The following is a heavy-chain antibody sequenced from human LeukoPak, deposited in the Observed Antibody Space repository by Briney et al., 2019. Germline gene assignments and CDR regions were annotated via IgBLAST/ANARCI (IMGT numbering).Heavy chain of an antibody. CDR2: ISSSSSYI. CDR1: GFTFSSYS. J-gene: IGHJ4*02. D-gene: IGHD3-10*01. CDR3: ARVGAAWSIDC. V-gene: IGHV3-21*01. Sequence: GGSLRLSCVASGFTFSSYSMNWVRQAPGKGLEWVSFISSSSSYIYYADSVKGRFTISRDNAKNSLYLQMNSLRAEDTAVYYCARVGAAWSIDCWGQGTLVTVSS.